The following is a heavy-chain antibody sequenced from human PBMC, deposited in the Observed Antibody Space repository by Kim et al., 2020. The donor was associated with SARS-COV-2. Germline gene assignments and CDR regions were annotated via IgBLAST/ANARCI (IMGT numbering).Heavy chain of an antibody. CDR1: GYSFTSYW. J-gene: IGHJ6*02. CDR3: ARRKDSYYGMDV. CDR2: IYPGDSDT. V-gene: IGHV5-51*01. Sequence: GESLKISCKGSGYSFTSYWIGWVRQMPGKGLEWMGIIYPGDSDTRYSPSFQGQVTISADKSICNAYPQWSSLKASDTARYYFARRKDSYYGMDVWGQGTTVTVSS.